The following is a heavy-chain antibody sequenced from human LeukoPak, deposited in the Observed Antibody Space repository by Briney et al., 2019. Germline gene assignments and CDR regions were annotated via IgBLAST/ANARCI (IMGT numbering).Heavy chain of an antibody. CDR2: IKKDGTEM. V-gene: IGHV3-7*01. Sequence: GGSLRLSCAASGFTFSSYWMTWVRQAPGKGLEWVANIKKDGTEMYYVDSVKGRFTISRDNAKNSLYLQMNSLRADDTAVYHCARQETSTYNGAFDIWGQGTMVTVSS. CDR1: GFTFSSYW. D-gene: IGHD1-1*01. CDR3: ARQETSTYNGAFDI. J-gene: IGHJ3*02.